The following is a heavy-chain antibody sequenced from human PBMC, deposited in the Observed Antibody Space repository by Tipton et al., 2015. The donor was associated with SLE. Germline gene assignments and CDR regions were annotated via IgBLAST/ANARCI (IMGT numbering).Heavy chain of an antibody. J-gene: IGHJ6*03. CDR3: SRHLTYLVRPVGWGSFFMDV. CDR2: ISPYNGNT. CDR1: GYTLTTYG. D-gene: IGHD3-10*01. Sequence: QSGPEVKKPGASVKVSCKASGYTLTTYGITWMRQAPGQGLEWMGRISPYNGNTNYAQKVQGRVTMTRDTSTNTAYMELRRLRFDDSAIDYWSRHLTYLVRPVGWGSFFMDVWGKGTTVTISS. V-gene: IGHV1-18*01.